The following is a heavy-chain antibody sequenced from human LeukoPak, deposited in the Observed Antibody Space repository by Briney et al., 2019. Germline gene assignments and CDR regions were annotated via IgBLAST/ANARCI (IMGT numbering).Heavy chain of an antibody. D-gene: IGHD3-22*01. CDR3: ASRGIVVADAFDI. CDR1: GYTFISYY. V-gene: IGHV1-46*01. CDR2: INPSGGST. J-gene: IGHJ3*02. Sequence: ASVKVSCKASGYTFISYYMHWVRQAPGQGLEWMGMINPSGGSTSYAQKFQGRVTMTRDTSTSTVYMELSSLRSEDTAVYYCASRGIVVADAFDIWGQGTMVTVSS.